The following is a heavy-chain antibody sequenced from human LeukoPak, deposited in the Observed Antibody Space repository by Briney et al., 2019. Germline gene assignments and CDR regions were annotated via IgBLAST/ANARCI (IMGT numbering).Heavy chain of an antibody. D-gene: IGHD6-19*01. CDR3: ATYHSGWHRALDS. CDR2: IIPILGIA. CDR1: GGTFISYT. J-gene: IGHJ4*02. Sequence: SVKVSCKASGGTFISYTISWVRQAPGQGLEWMGRIIPILGIANYAQKFQGRVTITADKSTSTAYMELSSLRSEDTAVYYYATYHSGWHRALDSWGQGSLVIVSS. V-gene: IGHV1-69*02.